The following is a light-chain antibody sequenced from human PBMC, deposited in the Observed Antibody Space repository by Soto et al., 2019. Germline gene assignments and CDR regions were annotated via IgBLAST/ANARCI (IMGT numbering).Light chain of an antibody. CDR2: GAS. CDR3: QQYNNWPFT. V-gene: IGKV3-15*01. CDR1: QSVSSN. J-gene: IGKJ3*01. Sequence: EIVMTQSPATLSVSPGERATLSCRASQSVSSNLAWYQQKPGQASRLLIYGASTRATGIPARFSGSGSGTEFTLTISSLQSEDFAVYYCQQYNNWPFTFGPGTEVDIK.